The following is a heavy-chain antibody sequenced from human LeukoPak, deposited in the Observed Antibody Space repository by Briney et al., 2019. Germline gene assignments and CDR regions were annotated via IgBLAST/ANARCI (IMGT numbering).Heavy chain of an antibody. CDR2: ISSSGSNI. V-gene: IGHV3-48*03. CDR1: GFTFSTYE. CDR3: TRHGDYTPPFDY. D-gene: IGHD4-17*01. Sequence: GGSLRLSCAASGFTFSTYEMNWVRQAPGKGLEWVSYISSSGSNIYYADSVKGRFTISRDNAKNSLYLQMNSLRAEDTAVYYCTRHGDYTPPFDYWGKGTLVTVSS. J-gene: IGHJ4*02.